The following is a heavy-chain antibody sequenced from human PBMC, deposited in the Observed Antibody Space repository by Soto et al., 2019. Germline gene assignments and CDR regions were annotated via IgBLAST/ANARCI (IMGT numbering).Heavy chain of an antibody. J-gene: IGHJ4*02. V-gene: IGHV4-59*08. CDR3: ARHGIVAVAGFFDY. CDR1: GGSINNYY. CDR2: VYYSGST. D-gene: IGHD6-19*01. Sequence: SETLSLTCNVSGGSINNYYWSWMRQPPGKGLEWIGYVYYSGSTYYNPSLRSRVTISVDTSKNQFSLKLSSVTAADTVVYYCARHGIVAVAGFFDYWGQGTLVTVSS.